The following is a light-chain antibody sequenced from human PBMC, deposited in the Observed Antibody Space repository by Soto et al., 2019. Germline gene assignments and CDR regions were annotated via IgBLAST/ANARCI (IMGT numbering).Light chain of an antibody. CDR2: GAS. V-gene: IGKV3-20*01. Sequence: EIVLTQSPGTLSLSPGERATLSCRASQSVSNNYLAWYQQKPGQAPRLLIYGASSRATGIPDRFSGGGSGTDFTLTISRLDPEDFAVYYCQQYGTSPLTFGPGTKVDIK. CDR3: QQYGTSPLT. CDR1: QSVSNNY. J-gene: IGKJ3*01.